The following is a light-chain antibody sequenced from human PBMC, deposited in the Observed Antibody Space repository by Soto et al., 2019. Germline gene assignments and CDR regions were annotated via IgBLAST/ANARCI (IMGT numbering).Light chain of an antibody. CDR3: QQRSNWPPTWT. Sequence: EIVLTQSPATLSLSPGERATLSCRASQGVSSYLAWYQHKPGQAPRLLIYDASKRATGIPARFSGSGSGTDFTLTISSLEPEDFAVYYCQQRSNWPPTWTFGQGTRVEIK. J-gene: IGKJ1*01. V-gene: IGKV3-11*01. CDR1: QGVSSY. CDR2: DAS.